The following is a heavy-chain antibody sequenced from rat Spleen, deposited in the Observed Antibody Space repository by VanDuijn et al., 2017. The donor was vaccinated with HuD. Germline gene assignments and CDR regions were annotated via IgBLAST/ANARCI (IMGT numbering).Heavy chain of an antibody. Sequence: EVQLQESGPGLVKPSQSLSLTCSVTAYSIKSSYRWNWIRKFPGNKLEWMGYINSAGSTNYNPSLKSRISITRGTSKNHFFLQLNSVTTEETATYYCAMSGYHNSYTLLMDVWGQGASVTVSS. J-gene: IGHJ4*01. D-gene: IGHD1-2*01. V-gene: IGHV3-3*01. CDR2: INSAGST. CDR1: AYSIKSSYR. CDR3: AMSGYHNSYTLLMDV.